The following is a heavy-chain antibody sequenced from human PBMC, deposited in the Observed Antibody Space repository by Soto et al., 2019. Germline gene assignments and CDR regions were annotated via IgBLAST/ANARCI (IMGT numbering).Heavy chain of an antibody. V-gene: IGHV1-2*02. CDR3: ARPYCSSNSCHNFFDP. D-gene: IGHD2-2*01. CDR1: GYIFTGYY. J-gene: IGHJ5*02. CDR2: INPNSGGT. Sequence: ASVKVSCKASGYIFTGYYMNWVRQAPGHGLEWMGWINPNSGGTNYAQKFQGRVTMTTDTSINTAYMELSRLRSDDTAVYYCARPYCSSNSCHNFFDPWGQGTQVTV.